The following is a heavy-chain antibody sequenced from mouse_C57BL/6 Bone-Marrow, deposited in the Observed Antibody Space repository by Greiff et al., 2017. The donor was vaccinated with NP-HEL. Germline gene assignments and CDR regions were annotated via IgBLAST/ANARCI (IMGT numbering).Heavy chain of an antibody. CDR2: ISDGGSYT. CDR3: ARRWLLRYFDY. CDR1: GFTFSSYA. V-gene: IGHV5-4*01. D-gene: IGHD2-3*01. J-gene: IGHJ2*01. Sequence: DVQLQESGGGLVKPGGSLKLSCAASGFTFSSYAMSWVRQTPEKRLEWVATISDGGSYTYYPDNVKGRFTISRDNAKNNLYLQMSHLKSEDTAMYYCARRWLLRYFDYWGQGTTLTVSS.